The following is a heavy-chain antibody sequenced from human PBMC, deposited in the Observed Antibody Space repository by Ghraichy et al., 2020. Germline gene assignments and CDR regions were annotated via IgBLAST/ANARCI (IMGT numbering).Heavy chain of an antibody. CDR2: IYYSGTT. CDR3: ARRGNFGSAVYYYYYYGMDV. V-gene: IGHV4-39*01. D-gene: IGHD3-10*01. J-gene: IGHJ6*02. Sequence: SQTLSLTCTVSGGSIRSSSYYWGWIRQPPGKGLEWIGTIYYSGTTYYNPSLKSRVTISVDTSKNQFSLKLSSVTAADTAVYYCARRGNFGSAVYYYYYYGMDVWGQGTMVTVSS. CDR1: GGSIRSSSYY.